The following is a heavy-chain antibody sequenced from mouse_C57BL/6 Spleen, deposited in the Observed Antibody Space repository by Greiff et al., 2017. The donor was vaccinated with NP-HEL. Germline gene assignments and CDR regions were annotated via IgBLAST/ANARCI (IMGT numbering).Heavy chain of an antibody. J-gene: IGHJ3*01. V-gene: IGHV5-17*01. CDR3: ALDSSGQFAY. Sequence: DVMLVESGGGLVKPGGSLKLSCAASGFTFSDYGMHWVRQAPEKGLEWVAYISSGSSTIYYADTVKGRFTISRDNAKNTLFLQMTSLRSEDTAMYYCALDSSGQFAYWGQGTLVTVSA. D-gene: IGHD3-2*02. CDR2: ISSGSSTI. CDR1: GFTFSDYG.